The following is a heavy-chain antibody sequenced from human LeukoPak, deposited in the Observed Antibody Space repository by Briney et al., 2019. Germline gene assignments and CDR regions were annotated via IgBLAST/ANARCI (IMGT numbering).Heavy chain of an antibody. CDR2: ISAYNGNT. CDR3: ARVVGYCSSTSCYYYYGMDV. CDR1: GYTFTSYG. Sequence: ASVKVSCKASGYTFTSYGISWVRQAPGQGLEWMGWISAYNGNTNYAQKLQGRVTMTTDTSTSTAYMELRSLRSEDTAVYYCARVVGYCSSTSCYYYYGMDVWGQGTTVTVSS. J-gene: IGHJ6*02. D-gene: IGHD2-2*01. V-gene: IGHV1-18*01.